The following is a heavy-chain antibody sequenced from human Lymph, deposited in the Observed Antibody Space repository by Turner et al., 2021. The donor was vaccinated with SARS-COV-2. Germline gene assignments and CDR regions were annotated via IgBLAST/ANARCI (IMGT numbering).Heavy chain of an antibody. D-gene: IGHD6-13*01. J-gene: IGHJ6*02. CDR2: IYSGGTT. CDR1: GITVSRNY. V-gene: IGHV3-53*01. CDR3: ARDLGTYGMDV. Sequence: EVQLVEPGGGLIQPGGSLRLSCAASGITVSRNYMNWVRQAPGKGLEWVSVIYSGGTTYYADSVKGRFTISRDNSKNTLYLQMNSLRVEDTAVYYCARDLGTYGMDVWGQGTTVTVSS.